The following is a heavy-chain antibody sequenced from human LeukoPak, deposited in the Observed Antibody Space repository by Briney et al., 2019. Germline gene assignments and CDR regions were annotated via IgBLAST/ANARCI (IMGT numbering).Heavy chain of an antibody. D-gene: IGHD5-24*01. CDR3: ASHRRDSYRSSYYYMDV. Sequence: SETLSLTCTVSGGSLSSSNYCWGWIRQPPGKGLEWIGSIYYSGSTYYNPSLKRRVTISVDTSKNQFSLKLSSVTAADTAVYYCASHRRDSYRSSYYYMDVWGKGTTVTVSS. V-gene: IGHV4-39*07. CDR2: IYYSGST. J-gene: IGHJ6*03. CDR1: GGSLSSSNYC.